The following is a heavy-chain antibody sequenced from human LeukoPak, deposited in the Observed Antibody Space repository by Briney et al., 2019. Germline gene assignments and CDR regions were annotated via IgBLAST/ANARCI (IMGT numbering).Heavy chain of an antibody. CDR1: GFTFSTYA. J-gene: IGHJ4*02. D-gene: IGHD3-10*01. Sequence: PGGSLRLSCAASGFTFSTYAMTWVRQAPGKGLEWVSSISGSGGSIYYADSVKGRFTISRDNSKNTLNLQMNSLRAEDTAAYFCASRRGITMNRGVTFDYWGQGTLVTVSS. CDR2: ISGSGGSI. V-gene: IGHV3-23*01. CDR3: ASRRGITMNRGVTFDY.